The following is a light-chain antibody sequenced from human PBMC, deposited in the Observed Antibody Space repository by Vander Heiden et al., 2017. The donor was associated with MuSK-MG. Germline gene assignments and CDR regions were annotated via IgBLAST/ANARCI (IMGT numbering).Light chain of an antibody. CDR1: QSLVYSDGNTY. J-gene: IGKJ2*02. CDR2: RGS. Sequence: DVVMTQSPLSLPVILGQPASISCRSSQSLVYSDGNTYLNWFQQRPGQSPRRLIYRGSRRDSGVPDRFSDSGSGTDFTLKITRVEADDVGIYYCRQAKHCPCTFGQGTKLEIK. CDR3: RQAKHCPCT. V-gene: IGKV2-30*01.